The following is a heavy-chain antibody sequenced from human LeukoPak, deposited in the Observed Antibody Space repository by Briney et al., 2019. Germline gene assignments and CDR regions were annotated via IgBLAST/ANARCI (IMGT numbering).Heavy chain of an antibody. CDR1: GFTFSSYA. D-gene: IGHD3-3*01. J-gene: IGHJ6*03. Sequence: GGSLRLSCAASGFTFSSYAMSWVRQAPGKGLEWVSAISGSGGSTYYAGSVKGRFTISRENSKNTLSLQMNSLRAADTAVYYCARLDQYYDFCSGYYLSNYYYYYMDVWGKGTTVTVSS. V-gene: IGHV3-23*01. CDR2: ISGSGGST. CDR3: ARLDQYYDFCSGYYLSNYYYYYMDV.